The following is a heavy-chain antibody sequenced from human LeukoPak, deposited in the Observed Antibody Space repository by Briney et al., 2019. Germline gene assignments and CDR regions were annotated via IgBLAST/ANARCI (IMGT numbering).Heavy chain of an antibody. J-gene: IGHJ4*02. CDR1: GGSFSGYY. CDR3: VKSGGYGLIDY. CDR2: IYSSGST. D-gene: IGHD1-26*01. V-gene: IGHV4-34*01. Sequence: PSETLSLTCAVYGGSFSGYYWGWIRQPPGKGLEWIGNIYSSGSTYYNASLQSRVTISIDTSKNQFSLRLSSVTAADTAMYYCVKSGGYGLIDYWGQGTRVTVSS.